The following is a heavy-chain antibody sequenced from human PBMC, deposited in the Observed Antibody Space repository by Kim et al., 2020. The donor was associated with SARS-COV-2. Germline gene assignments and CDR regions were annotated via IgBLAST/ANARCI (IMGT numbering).Heavy chain of an antibody. V-gene: IGHV4-59*01. CDR3: ARDWRGSYYYGMDV. Sequence: TPTLKSRITISVDPSKNQFSLKRSSVTAADTAVYYCARDWRGSYYYGMDVWGQGTTVTVSS. J-gene: IGHJ6*02. D-gene: IGHD3-10*01.